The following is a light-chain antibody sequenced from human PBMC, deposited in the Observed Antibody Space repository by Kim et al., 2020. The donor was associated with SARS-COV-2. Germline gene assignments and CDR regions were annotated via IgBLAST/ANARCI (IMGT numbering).Light chain of an antibody. V-gene: IGKV1-33*01. CDR1: HDIGNY. CDR2: DAS. CDR3: QHYDNLPRYT. J-gene: IGKJ2*01. Sequence: GDRVTITCQASHDIGNYLNWYQQKPGKAPKLLIYDASNLETGVPSRFSGSGSGTDFSFTISSLQPVDIATYYCQHYDNLPRYTFGQGTKLEI.